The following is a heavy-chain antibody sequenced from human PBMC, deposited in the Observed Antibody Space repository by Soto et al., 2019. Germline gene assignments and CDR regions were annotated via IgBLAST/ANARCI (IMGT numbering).Heavy chain of an antibody. CDR2: ISGSGGST. D-gene: IGHD4-17*01. V-gene: IGHV3-23*01. CDR3: AKDGLSDYDPYYFDY. CDR1: GFTFSSYA. Sequence: GGSLRLSCAASGFTFSSYAMSLVRQAPGKGLEWVSGISGSGGSTYYADSVKGRITISRDNSKNTLYLQMNSLRAEDTAVYYCAKDGLSDYDPYYFDYWGQGTLVTVSS. J-gene: IGHJ4*02.